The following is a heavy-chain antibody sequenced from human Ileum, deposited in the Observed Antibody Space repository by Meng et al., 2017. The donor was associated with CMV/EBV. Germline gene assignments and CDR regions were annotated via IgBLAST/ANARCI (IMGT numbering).Heavy chain of an antibody. Sequence: QVQLQESGPGLVKPSETLSLTCTVSGGSISNYYWSWIRQAAGKGLEWIGRISTSGNTNNNPSLKSRVTLSVDTSKNQFSMRLTSVTAADTAVYYCARGPGGFGDFNFDYWGQGTLVTVSS. CDR1: GGSISNYY. J-gene: IGHJ4*02. CDR3: ARGPGGFGDFNFDY. V-gene: IGHV4-4*07. CDR2: ISTSGNT. D-gene: IGHD3-16*01.